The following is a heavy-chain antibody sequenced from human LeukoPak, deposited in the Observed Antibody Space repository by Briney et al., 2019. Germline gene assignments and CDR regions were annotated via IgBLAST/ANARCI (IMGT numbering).Heavy chain of an antibody. V-gene: IGHV1-69*04. CDR3: VFSCSSTSCYFDY. D-gene: IGHD2-2*01. J-gene: IGHJ4*02. Sequence: GSSVKVSCKASGGTFSSYAISWVRQAPGQGLEWMGRIIPILGIANYAQKFQGRVTITADKSTSTAYMELSSLRSEDTAVYYCVFSCSSTSCYFDYWGQGTLVTVSS. CDR1: GGTFSSYA. CDR2: IIPILGIA.